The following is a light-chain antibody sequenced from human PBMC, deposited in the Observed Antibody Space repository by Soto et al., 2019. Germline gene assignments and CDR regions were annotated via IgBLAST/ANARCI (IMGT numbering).Light chain of an antibody. Sequence: DIQMTQSPSSLSASVGERVTITCRASQTLSNFVNWYHQKPGKAPKLLIYAASTLQSGVPSRFSGSGSVTDFTLTISSLQLEDFAIYFCQQSYETPPTFGQGTKLEIK. V-gene: IGKV1-39*01. CDR1: QTLSNF. J-gene: IGKJ2*01. CDR3: QQSYETPPT. CDR2: AAS.